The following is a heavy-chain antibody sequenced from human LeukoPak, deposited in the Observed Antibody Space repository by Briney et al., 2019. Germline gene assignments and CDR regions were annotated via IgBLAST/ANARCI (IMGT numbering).Heavy chain of an antibody. J-gene: IGHJ4*02. CDR1: GYTFTSYY. D-gene: IGHD2-2*01. V-gene: IGHV1-46*03. CDR2: INPRGGST. Sequence: PSVKVSCKASGYTFTSYYMHWVRQAPRQGLEGMGIINPRGGSTSYAQKFQGRVTMTRDTSTSTVYMELSRLRSEDTAVFYCAREWPSEYGSPLPARNDYWGQGTLVTVSS. CDR3: AREWPSEYGSPLPARNDY.